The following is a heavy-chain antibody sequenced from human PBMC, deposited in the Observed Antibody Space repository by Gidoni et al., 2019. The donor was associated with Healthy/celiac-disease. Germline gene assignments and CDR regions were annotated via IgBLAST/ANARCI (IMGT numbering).Heavy chain of an antibody. CDR3: ASSTVQVY. V-gene: IGHV1-69*01. J-gene: IGHJ4*02. CDR2: IIPIFGTS. CDR1: GGTFRSYA. Sequence: QVQRVQSGAEGKKPGSSVKVSCTASGGTFRSYASSRGRQAPGQGLEWMVGIIPIFGTSIYAQKSQGRVTITADESTSTAYMELSSLRSEDTAVYYCASSTVQVYWGQGTLVTVSS. D-gene: IGHD3-10*01.